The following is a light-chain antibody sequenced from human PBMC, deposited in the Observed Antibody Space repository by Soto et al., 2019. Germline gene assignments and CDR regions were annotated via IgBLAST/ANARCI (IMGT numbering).Light chain of an antibody. Sequence: DLQMTQFPSSLSASEGDRVTITCRASPGISNNLAWYQQKPGKAPKLLIYAAFTLQSGVPSRFSGSRSGTDFTLTISSLQPEDVATYYCQNYNNAPLFGGGTKVEIK. CDR3: QNYNNAPL. J-gene: IGKJ4*01. CDR2: AAF. CDR1: PGISNN. V-gene: IGKV1-27*01.